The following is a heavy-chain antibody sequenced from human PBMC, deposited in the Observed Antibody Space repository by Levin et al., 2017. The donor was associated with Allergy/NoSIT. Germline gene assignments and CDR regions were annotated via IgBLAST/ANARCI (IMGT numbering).Heavy chain of an antibody. CDR1: GGTFSSYA. Sequence: SVKVSCKASGGTFSSYAISWVRQAPGQGLEWMGGIIPIFGTANYAQKFQGRVTITADESTSTAYMELSSLRSEDTAVYYCARDSSGYYGWFDPWGQGTLVTVSS. D-gene: IGHD3-22*01. V-gene: IGHV1-69*13. CDR2: IIPIFGTA. J-gene: IGHJ5*02. CDR3: ARDSSGYYGWFDP.